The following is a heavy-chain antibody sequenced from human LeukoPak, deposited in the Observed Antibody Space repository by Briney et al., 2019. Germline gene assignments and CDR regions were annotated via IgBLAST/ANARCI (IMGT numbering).Heavy chain of an antibody. V-gene: IGHV3-30*18. Sequence: GGSLRLSCAASGFTFSNYGMHWVRQAPGKGLEGVAAISYDGSTKYYADSVKGRFTSSRDNSKNTLYLQMNSLRPEDTAVYYCAKDSSVWVVGAISFFDYWGQGTLVTVSS. CDR1: GFTFSNYG. J-gene: IGHJ4*02. D-gene: IGHD1-26*01. CDR3: AKDSSVWVVGAISFFDY. CDR2: ISYDGSTK.